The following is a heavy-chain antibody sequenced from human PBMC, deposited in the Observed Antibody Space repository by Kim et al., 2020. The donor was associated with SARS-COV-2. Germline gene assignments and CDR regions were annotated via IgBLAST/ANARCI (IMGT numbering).Heavy chain of an antibody. J-gene: IGHJ6*02. CDR3: ARFSYCGGDCTESGMDV. CDR2: IIPIFGTA. CDR1: GGTFSSYA. V-gene: IGHV1-69*13. D-gene: IGHD2-21*02. Sequence: SVKVSCKASGGTFSSYAISWVRQAPGQGLEWMGGIIPIFGTANYAQKFQGRVTITADESTSTAYMELSSLRSEDTAVYYCARFSYCGGDCTESGMDVWGQGTTVTVSS.